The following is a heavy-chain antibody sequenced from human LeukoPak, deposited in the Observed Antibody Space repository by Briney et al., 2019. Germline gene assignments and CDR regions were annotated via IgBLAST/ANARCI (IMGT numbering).Heavy chain of an antibody. CDR2: IKQDGSEK. V-gene: IGHV3-7*01. J-gene: IGHJ6*04. D-gene: IGHD5-18*01. Sequence: PGGSLRLSCAASGFTFSNYWMSWVRQAPGKGLEWVANIKQDGSEKYYVDSVKGQFTISRDNAKNSLYLQKNSLRAEDTAVYYCARGVDTTMAPADVWGKGTTVTVSS. CDR1: GFTFSNYW. CDR3: ARGVDTTMAPADV.